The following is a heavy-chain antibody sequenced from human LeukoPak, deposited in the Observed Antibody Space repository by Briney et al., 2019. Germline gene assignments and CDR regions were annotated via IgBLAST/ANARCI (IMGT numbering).Heavy chain of an antibody. CDR2: IYVRGST. J-gene: IGHJ5*02. D-gene: IGHD4-23*01. Sequence: SETLSLTFTLPGGSIIISSYCWGWIRQPPGKGREWVGSIYVRGSTYYNPSLTSRVTISVDTSKTQFCRNLSSVTRARPSVSYGARAVRHRSGGNGGGWFDPWGQGTLVTVSS. CDR1: GGSIIISSYC. CDR3: ARAVRHRSGGNGGGWFDP. V-gene: IGHV4-39*07.